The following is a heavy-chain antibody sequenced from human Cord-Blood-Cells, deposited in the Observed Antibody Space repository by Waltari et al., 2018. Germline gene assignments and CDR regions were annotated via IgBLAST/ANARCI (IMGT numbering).Heavy chain of an antibody. D-gene: IGHD6-13*01. CDR3: ARQRSIAAAGDY. CDR1: GYSFTSYW. J-gene: IGHJ4*02. V-gene: IGHV5-51*01. CDR2: IYPGDSGT. Sequence: EVQLVQSGAEVKKPGQSLKISCKSSGYSFTSYWIGWVRQMPGKGLEWMWIIYPGDSGTRYSPSFQGQVTISADKASSTAYLQWSSLKASDTAMYYCARQRSIAAAGDYWGQGTLVTVSS.